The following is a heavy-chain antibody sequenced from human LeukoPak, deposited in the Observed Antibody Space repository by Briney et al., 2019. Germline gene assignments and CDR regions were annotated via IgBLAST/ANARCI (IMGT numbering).Heavy chain of an antibody. J-gene: IGHJ4*02. CDR2: MNPSSGNT. V-gene: IGHV1-8*01. CDR1: GYSFTSYD. D-gene: IGHD3-10*01. CDR3: AAHTYYFSSGSFGY. Sequence: EASVKVSCKASGYSFTSYDINWVRQATGQGPEWISTMNPSSGNTVYAQRVQGSVTMTRDTSTSTPYLQLSSLSAEDTAVYYCAAHTYYFSSGSFGYWGQGPLVTVSS.